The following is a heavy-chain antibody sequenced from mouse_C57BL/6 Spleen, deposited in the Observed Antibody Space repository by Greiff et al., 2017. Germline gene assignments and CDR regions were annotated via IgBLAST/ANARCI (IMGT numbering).Heavy chain of an antibody. J-gene: IGHJ2*01. Sequence: EVQLQESGPGLVKPSQSLSLTCSVTGYSITSGYYWNWIRQFPGNKLEWMGYISYDGSNNYNPSLKNRISITRDTSKNQFFLKLNSVTTEDTATYYCARGLLSNFDYWGQGTTLTVSS. CDR2: ISYDGSN. V-gene: IGHV3-6*01. CDR3: ARGLLSNFDY. CDR1: GYSITSGYY. D-gene: IGHD2-1*01.